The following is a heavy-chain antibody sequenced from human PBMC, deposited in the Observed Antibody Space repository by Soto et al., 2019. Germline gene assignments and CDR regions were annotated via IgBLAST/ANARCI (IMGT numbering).Heavy chain of an antibody. J-gene: IGHJ4*02. Sequence: QVQLVESGGGVVQPGRSLRLSCAASGFTFSIFALHWVRQAPGKGLEWVALISSDGSNEYYAASVKGRFTISRDNSKNTLYLQMNSRRAEDTAVYYCARDYWSAAATGGYFDYWGQGTLVTVAS. CDR2: ISSDGSNE. V-gene: IGHV3-30-3*01. CDR3: ARDYWSAAATGGYFDY. D-gene: IGHD6-13*01. CDR1: GFTFSIFA.